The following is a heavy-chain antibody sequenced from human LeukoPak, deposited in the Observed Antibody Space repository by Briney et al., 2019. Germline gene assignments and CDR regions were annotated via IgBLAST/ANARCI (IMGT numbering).Heavy chain of an antibody. D-gene: IGHD3-3*01. V-gene: IGHV4-34*01. Sequence: KPSETLSLTCTVYGGSFSGYYWSWIRQPPGKGLEWIGEINHSGSTNYNPSLKSRVTISVDTSKNQFSLKLSSVTAADTAVYYCAPYYGDYYDYWGQGTLVTVSS. CDR1: GGSFSGYY. CDR3: APYYGDYYDY. J-gene: IGHJ4*02. CDR2: INHSGST.